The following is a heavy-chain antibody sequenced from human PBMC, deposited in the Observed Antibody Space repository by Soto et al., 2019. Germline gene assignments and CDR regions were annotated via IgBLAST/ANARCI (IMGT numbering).Heavy chain of an antibody. V-gene: IGHV3-33*05. D-gene: IGHD6-13*01. Sequence: GGSLRLSCAASGFTFSSYGMHWVRQAPGKGLEWVAVISYDGSNEYYADSVKGRFTISRDNAKNTLYLQMNSLRAEDTAVYYCAREDSSSWSAFDIWGQGTMVTVS. CDR1: GFTFSSYG. J-gene: IGHJ3*02. CDR3: AREDSSSWSAFDI. CDR2: ISYDGSNE.